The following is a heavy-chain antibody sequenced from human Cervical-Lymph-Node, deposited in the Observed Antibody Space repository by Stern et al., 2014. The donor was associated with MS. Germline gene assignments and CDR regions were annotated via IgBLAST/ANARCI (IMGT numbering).Heavy chain of an antibody. V-gene: IGHV1-2*02. CDR1: GYSFTDYY. CDR3: QAFPAY. CDR2: INPSIGVT. Sequence: QLVQSGAEVKKPGASVKVSCRSSGYSFTDYYFNWVRQAPGQGLEWMGCINPSIGVTHYAQQFQGRVTMTRGSSMNTAYMEMSRLRSDDTAVYYCQAFPAYWGQGTLITVSS. J-gene: IGHJ4*02.